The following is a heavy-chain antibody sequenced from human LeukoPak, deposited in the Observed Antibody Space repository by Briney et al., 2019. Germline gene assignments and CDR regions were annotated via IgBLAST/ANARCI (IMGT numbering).Heavy chain of an antibody. CDR3: AREEMTTVTSYYMDV. Sequence: SETLSLTCTVSGASISSYYWSWIRQPPGKGLEWIGYLYNTRNTYYNPSLKSRVTISVDTSKNQFSLKLSSVTAADTAVYYCAREEMTTVTSYYMDVWGKGTTVTVSS. CDR1: GASISSYY. J-gene: IGHJ6*03. D-gene: IGHD4-17*01. V-gene: IGHV4-59*08. CDR2: LYNTRNT.